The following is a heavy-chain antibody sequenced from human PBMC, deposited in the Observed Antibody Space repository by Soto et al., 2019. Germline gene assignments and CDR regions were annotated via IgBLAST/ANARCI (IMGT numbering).Heavy chain of an antibody. Sequence: VGSLRLSCAASGFTFSSYGMHWFRQARGKGLEWVAGIWYDGRNKYYADSVKGRFTISRDNSKNTLYLQMNSLRAEDTAVYYCAKSRYSDSSGDFYDYWGQGTLVTVSS. CDR3: AKSRYSDSSGDFYDY. CDR1: GFTFSSYG. CDR2: IWYDGRNK. D-gene: IGHD3-22*01. V-gene: IGHV3-33*06. J-gene: IGHJ4*02.